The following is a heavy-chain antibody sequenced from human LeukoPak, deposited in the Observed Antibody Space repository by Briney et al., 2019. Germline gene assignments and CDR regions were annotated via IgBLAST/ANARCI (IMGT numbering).Heavy chain of an antibody. V-gene: IGHV1-2*02. D-gene: IGHD2-2*01. CDR3: ARGGYQLLPTDAFDI. CDR2: INPNSGGT. CDR1: GYTFTGYY. J-gene: IGHJ3*02. Sequence: ASVKVSCKASGYTFTGYYMHWVRQAPGQGLEWMGWINPNSGGTNYAQKFQGRVTMTRDTSISTAYTELSRLRSDDTAVYYCARGGYQLLPTDAFDIWGQGTMVTVSS.